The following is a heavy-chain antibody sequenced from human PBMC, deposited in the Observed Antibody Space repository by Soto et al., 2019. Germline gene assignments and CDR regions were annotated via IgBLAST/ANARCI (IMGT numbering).Heavy chain of an antibody. CDR3: ARVGTVAGRGDY. D-gene: IGHD6-19*01. CDR2: ISAYNGNT. Sequence: QVQLVQSGAEVKKPGASAKVSCKASGYTFTSYGTSWLRKAPGQGLEWMGWISAYNGNTNYAQKLQGRITMTTETSTSTAYMELRSLRSDYTAVYYCARVGTVAGRGDYCAQGTLVTVSS. J-gene: IGHJ4*02. CDR1: GYTFTSYG. V-gene: IGHV1-18*01.